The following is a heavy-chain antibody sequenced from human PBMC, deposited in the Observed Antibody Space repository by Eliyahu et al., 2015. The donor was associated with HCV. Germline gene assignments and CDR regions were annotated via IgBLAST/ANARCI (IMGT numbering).Heavy chain of an antibody. CDR2: IHYRGXT. Sequence: QVQLQESGPGLVKPSETLSLTCTVSGGSITTYYGSWTRQPPGKGLEWIGYIHYRGXTNSXPSXKSRVTISVDTSKNQFSLNLTSVTAADTAMYYCASGGGGIAVTGTGGWFDPWGQGTLVTVSS. J-gene: IGHJ5*02. V-gene: IGHV4-59*01. CDR1: GGSITTYY. CDR3: ASGGGGIAVTGTGGWFDP. D-gene: IGHD6-19*01.